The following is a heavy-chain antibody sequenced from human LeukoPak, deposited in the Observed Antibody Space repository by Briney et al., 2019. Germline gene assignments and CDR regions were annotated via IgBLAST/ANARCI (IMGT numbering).Heavy chain of an antibody. Sequence: GASPKIYWNGSGSGFTNYWIGWVRQMPGKGLERMGIIYPCDSDSRNSPSFQAQVSISADKSINTAYLQWSSLKASDTAMYYCARLSVIAADGTHYFDYWGQGTLVTVSS. V-gene: IGHV5-51*01. J-gene: IGHJ4*02. D-gene: IGHD6-13*01. CDR2: IYPCDSDS. CDR1: GSGFTNYW. CDR3: ARLSVIAADGTHYFDY.